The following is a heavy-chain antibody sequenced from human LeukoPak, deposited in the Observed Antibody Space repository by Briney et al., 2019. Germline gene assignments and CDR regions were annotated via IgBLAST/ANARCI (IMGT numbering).Heavy chain of an antibody. J-gene: IGHJ2*01. CDR2: ISSSGNLI. D-gene: IGHD3-22*01. CDR1: GFTLSSYE. V-gene: IGHV3-48*03. Sequence: GGSLRLSCAASGFTLSSYEMNWVRQAPGKGLEWVSYISSSGNLIYYADSVKGRFTISRDNAKNSLYLQMNSLRAEDTAVYYCARGFYDSSGRYFDLWGRGTLVTVSS. CDR3: ARGFYDSSGRYFDL.